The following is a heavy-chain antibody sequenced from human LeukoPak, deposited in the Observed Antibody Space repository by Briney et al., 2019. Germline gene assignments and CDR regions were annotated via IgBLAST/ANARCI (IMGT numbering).Heavy chain of an antibody. J-gene: IGHJ4*01. D-gene: IGHD3-9*01. Sequence: GGSLRLSCSVSGFTFSNYAMTWVRQAPGKGLEWVPAISGAGGSTYYADSVKGRFTISRDNSKNTLYLQMNSLRAADTAVYYCAKMTGDWLGWPFDFWGHGTLVTVSS. V-gene: IGHV3-23*01. CDR2: ISGAGGST. CDR3: AKMTGDWLGWPFDF. CDR1: GFTFSNYA.